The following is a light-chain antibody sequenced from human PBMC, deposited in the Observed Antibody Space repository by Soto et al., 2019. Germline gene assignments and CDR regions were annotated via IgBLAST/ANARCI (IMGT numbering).Light chain of an antibody. V-gene: IGKV3-11*01. Sequence: EIVLTQSPATLSLSPGERASLSCRASQSVRNYLIWYQQKPGQPPRLLIYDASKRATGIPPRFSGSGSGTDFTLTIDSLAPEDFEVYYCPHRSAWPITCGGGTKVEIK. CDR3: PHRSAWPIT. CDR1: QSVRNY. CDR2: DAS. J-gene: IGKJ4*01.